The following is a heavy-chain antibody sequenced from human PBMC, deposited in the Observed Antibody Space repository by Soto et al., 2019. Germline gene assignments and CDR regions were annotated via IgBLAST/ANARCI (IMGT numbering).Heavy chain of an antibody. CDR3: ARRGSGVTRGLHY. V-gene: IGHV3-74*01. CDR1: GFTFISYW. CDR2: INTDGSST. D-gene: IGHD2-15*01. Sequence: EVQLVESGGGLVQPGGSLRLSCAASGFTFISYWMHWVRQAPGKGLVWISRINTDGSSTSYVDSVQGRFTISRDNGKNTLFLQMNSLRGEYTAVYYCARRGSGVTRGLHYWGQGTLVTVSS. J-gene: IGHJ4*02.